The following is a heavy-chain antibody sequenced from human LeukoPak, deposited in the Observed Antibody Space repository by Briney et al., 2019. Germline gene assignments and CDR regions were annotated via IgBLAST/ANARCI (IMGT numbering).Heavy chain of an antibody. CDR3: ARDRGKFLIAF. D-gene: IGHD1-26*01. Sequence: ASVKVSCKASGYTFTIYAIHWVRQAPGQRLEWLGWISAGNGDTGYSQKFQGRVTFTRDTSANTVCMELTSLTSEDAAVYYCARDRGKFLIAFWGQGTLVTVSS. J-gene: IGHJ4*02. CDR2: ISAGNGDT. CDR1: GYTFTIYA. V-gene: IGHV1-3*01.